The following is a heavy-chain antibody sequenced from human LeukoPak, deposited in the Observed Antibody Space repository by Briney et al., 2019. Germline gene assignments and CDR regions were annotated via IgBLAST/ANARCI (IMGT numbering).Heavy chain of an antibody. Sequence: GRSLRLSCAASGFTFSSYSMNWVRQAPGKGLEWVSYISTGSNTVYYADSVRGRFTISRDNAKNSLYLQMNSLRDEDTAVYYCAREGVHCSSTSCYLTSFDYWGQGTLVTVSS. V-gene: IGHV3-48*02. CDR1: GFTFSSYS. J-gene: IGHJ4*02. CDR3: AREGVHCSSTSCYLTSFDY. CDR2: ISTGSNTV. D-gene: IGHD2-2*01.